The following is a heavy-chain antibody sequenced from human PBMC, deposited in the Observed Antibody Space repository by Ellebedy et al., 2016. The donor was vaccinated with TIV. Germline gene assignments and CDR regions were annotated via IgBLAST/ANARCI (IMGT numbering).Heavy chain of an antibody. D-gene: IGHD2/OR15-2a*01. CDR3: ARGFYEKFNP. Sequence: ASVKVSRKASGYTFTNYGISWVRQAPGQGLEWMGWISGYNGDTNYAQKFQGRVTMTIDTFASTAYMELRSLRSDDTAMYFCARGFYEKFNPWGQGTLVTVSS. CDR1: GYTFTNYG. V-gene: IGHV1-18*01. J-gene: IGHJ5*02. CDR2: ISGYNGDT.